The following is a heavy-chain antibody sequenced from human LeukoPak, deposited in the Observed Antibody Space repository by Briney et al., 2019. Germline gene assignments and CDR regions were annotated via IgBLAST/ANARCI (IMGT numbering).Heavy chain of an antibody. V-gene: IGHV1-69*13. D-gene: IGHD1-14*01. CDR2: IIPIFGTA. CDR3: ARAPRFPYYGMDV. J-gene: IGHJ6*02. Sequence: SVKVSCRASGGTFSSYAISWVRQAPGQGLEWMGGIIPIFGTANYAQKFQGRVTITADESTSTAYMELSSLRSEDTAVYYCARAPRFPYYGMDVWGQGTTVTVSS. CDR1: GGTFSSYA.